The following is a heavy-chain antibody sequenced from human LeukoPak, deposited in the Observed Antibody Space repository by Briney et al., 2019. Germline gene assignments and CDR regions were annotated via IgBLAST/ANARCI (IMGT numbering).Heavy chain of an antibody. D-gene: IGHD3-3*01. CDR1: GFTFSSYA. V-gene: IGHV3-30-3*01. CDR2: ISYDGSNK. CDR3: ARDFGSGCAYDY. J-gene: IGHJ4*02. Sequence: GGSLRLSCAASGFTFSSYAMHWVRQAPGKGLEWVAVISYDGSNKYYADSVKGRFTISRDNSKNTLYLQMNSLRAEDTAVYYCARDFGSGCAYDYWGQGTLVTVSS.